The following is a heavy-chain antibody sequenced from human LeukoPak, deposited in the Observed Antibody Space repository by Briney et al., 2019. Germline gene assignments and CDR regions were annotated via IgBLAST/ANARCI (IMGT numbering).Heavy chain of an antibody. CDR2: IIPILGIA. CDR3: ARDFLGYCSSTSCSLYYYYGMDV. CDR1: GGTFSSYA. V-gene: IGHV1-69*04. J-gene: IGHJ6*02. D-gene: IGHD2-2*01. Sequence: ASVKVSCKASGGTFSSYAISWVRQAPGQGLERMGRIIPILGIANYAQKFQGRVTITADKSTSTAYMELSSLRSEDTAVYYCARDFLGYCSSTSCSLYYYYGMDVWGQGTTVTVSS.